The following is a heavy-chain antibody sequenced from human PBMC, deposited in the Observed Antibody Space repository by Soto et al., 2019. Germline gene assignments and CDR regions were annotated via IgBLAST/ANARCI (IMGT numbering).Heavy chain of an antibody. D-gene: IGHD3-10*01. J-gene: IGHJ4*02. CDR1: GFPFSSYG. V-gene: IGHV3-30*03. Sequence: GGSLRLSCAASGFPFSSYGMHWVRQAPGKGLEWLAVISFDGNYKYHADSVKGRFTISRDNSKNTLYLQMNSLRAEDTAVYYCARVIYGSFDYWGQGTLVTVSS. CDR2: ISFDGNYK. CDR3: ARVIYGSFDY.